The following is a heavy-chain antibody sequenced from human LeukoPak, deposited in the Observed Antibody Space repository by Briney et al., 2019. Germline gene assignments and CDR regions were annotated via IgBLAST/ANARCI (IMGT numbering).Heavy chain of an antibody. CDR3: ARDYSTTWSYGTDV. CDR1: GFTFSRYG. CDR2: IWYDETNK. Sequence: GGSRRLACAAAGFTFSRYGMHWVRQAPGKGLEWVAVIWYDETNKYHADSVKGRFTISRDNSKNTLYLQMNSLRAEDTAVYYCARDYSTTWSYGTDVWGQGTTVTVSS. J-gene: IGHJ6*02. D-gene: IGHD2-2*01. V-gene: IGHV3-33*01.